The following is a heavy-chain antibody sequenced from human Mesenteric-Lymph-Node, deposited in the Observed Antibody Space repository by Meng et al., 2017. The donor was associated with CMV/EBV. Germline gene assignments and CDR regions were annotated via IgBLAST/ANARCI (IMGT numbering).Heavy chain of an antibody. CDR1: GFTLSSYN. CDR3: ARDRVNRYYYYGMDV. Sequence: GESLKISCAASGFTLSSYNMNWVRQAPGKGLEWVSSISSLGHITYYADSVKGRFTVSRDNSKNTLYLQMNSLRAEDTAVYYCARDRVNRYYYYGMDVWGQGTTVTVSS. D-gene: IGHD1-14*01. V-gene: IGHV3-21*01. CDR2: ISSLGHIT. J-gene: IGHJ6*02.